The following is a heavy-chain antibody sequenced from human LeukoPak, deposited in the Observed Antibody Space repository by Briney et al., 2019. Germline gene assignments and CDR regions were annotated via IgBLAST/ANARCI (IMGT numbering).Heavy chain of an antibody. CDR1: GGSISSSYFY. CDR2: ILENGHT. CDR3: VSDDCINGACYYDAFDI. J-gene: IGHJ3*02. Sequence: PSETLSLTCTVSGGSISSSYFYWGWIRQAPGKGLEWIGSILENGHTNYNPSLNSRVTISVDTSKRHMSLKLTSVTAADTAAYYCVSDDCINGACYYDAFDIWGPGTMVSVSS. D-gene: IGHD2-8*01. V-gene: IGHV4-39*07.